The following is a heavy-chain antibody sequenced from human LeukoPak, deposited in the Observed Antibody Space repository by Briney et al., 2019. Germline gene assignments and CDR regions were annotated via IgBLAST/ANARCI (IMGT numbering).Heavy chain of an antibody. CDR3: ARDYYYDSRAFDY. D-gene: IGHD3-22*01. CDR1: GFTFSSYS. J-gene: IGHJ4*02. CDR2: ISSSSSYI. Sequence: GGSLRLSCAASGFTFSSYSMNWVRQAPGKGLEWVSSISSSSSYIYYPDSVKGRFTISRDNAKNSLYLQMNSLRAEGTAVYYCARDYYYDSRAFDYWGQGTLVTVSS. V-gene: IGHV3-21*01.